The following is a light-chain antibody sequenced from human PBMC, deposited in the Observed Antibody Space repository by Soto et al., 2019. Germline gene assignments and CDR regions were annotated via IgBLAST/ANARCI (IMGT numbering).Light chain of an antibody. Sequence: QAVLTQPASVSGSPGQSITISCTGTSGDVGGYTYVSWYQQHPGKAPKLIIYDVSNRPSGVSNRFSGSKSGNTASLTISGLQAEDEADYYCSSYTSSSTLVFGGGTKLTVL. V-gene: IGLV2-14*03. CDR3: SSYTSSSTLV. J-gene: IGLJ2*01. CDR1: SGDVGGYTY. CDR2: DVS.